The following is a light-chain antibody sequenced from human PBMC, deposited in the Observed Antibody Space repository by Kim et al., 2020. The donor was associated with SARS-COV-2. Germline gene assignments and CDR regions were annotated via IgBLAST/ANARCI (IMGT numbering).Light chain of an antibody. CDR2: GAS. J-gene: IGKJ4*01. Sequence: SPGERADRSCRTSQSVSSSYLAGYQQKPGQAPRLLIYGASSRTTGIPDRFSGSGSGTDFTLTISRLEPEDFAVYHCQQYGSSPLTFGGGTKVDIK. CDR3: QQYGSSPLT. V-gene: IGKV3-20*01. CDR1: QSVSSSY.